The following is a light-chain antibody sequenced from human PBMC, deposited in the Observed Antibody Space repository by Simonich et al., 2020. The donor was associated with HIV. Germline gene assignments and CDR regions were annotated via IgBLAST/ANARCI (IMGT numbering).Light chain of an antibody. CDR3: QQRSNWPLT. CDR2: DAS. J-gene: IGKJ4*01. Sequence: EIVLTQSPATLSLSPGERATLSCRASQSVSSYLAWYQQKPGQAPRLLIYDASNRATGIPAMFMGRGSGTDFTLTISSLEPEDFAVYYCQQRSNWPLTFGGGTKVEIK. V-gene: IGKV3-11*01. CDR1: QSVSSY.